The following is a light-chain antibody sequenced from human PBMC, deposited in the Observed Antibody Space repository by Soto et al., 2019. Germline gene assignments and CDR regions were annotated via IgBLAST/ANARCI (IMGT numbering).Light chain of an antibody. J-gene: IGKJ1*01. Sequence: DIQMTQSPSTLSASVGYRVTITCRASQNIYSWLAWNQQKPGKAPKLLLYKASNLESGVPSRFSGSGSGTEFTLTISSLQPDDFATYYCQQYNSFPWTFGQGTKVEIK. CDR3: QQYNSFPWT. V-gene: IGKV1-5*03. CDR1: QNIYSW. CDR2: KAS.